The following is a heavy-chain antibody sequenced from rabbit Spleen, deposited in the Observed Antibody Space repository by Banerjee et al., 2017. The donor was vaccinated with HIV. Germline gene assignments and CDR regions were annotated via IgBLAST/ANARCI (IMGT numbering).Heavy chain of an antibody. Sequence: QEQLVESGGGLVQPEGSLTLTCKASGLDFSSSYYIHWVRQAPGKGLEWIACIEVGSSDFTYYANWAKGRFTISKTSSTTVTLQVTSLTAADTATYFCARETWGATGNYGLWGQGTLVTVS. J-gene: IGHJ4*01. CDR1: GLDFSSSYY. CDR2: IEVGSSDFT. D-gene: IGHD7-1*01. V-gene: IGHV1S45*01. CDR3: ARETWGATGNYGL.